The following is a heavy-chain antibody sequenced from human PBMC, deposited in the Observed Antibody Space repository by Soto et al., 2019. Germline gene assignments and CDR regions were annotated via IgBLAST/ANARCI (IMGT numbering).Heavy chain of an antibody. V-gene: IGHV4-4*02. CDR2: IHHSGST. Sequence: QVQLQESGPGLVRPSGTVSLTCAVSGVSISSDNWWSWVRQPPGKALEWIGEIHHSGSTNYNPSLKRRVTMSVVPSKDLFSLTLNSVTAADTAFYYCARDQGSHPRDWGQGTLVSVSS. CDR1: GVSISSDNW. CDR3: ARDQGSHPRD. D-gene: IGHD6-13*01. J-gene: IGHJ4*02.